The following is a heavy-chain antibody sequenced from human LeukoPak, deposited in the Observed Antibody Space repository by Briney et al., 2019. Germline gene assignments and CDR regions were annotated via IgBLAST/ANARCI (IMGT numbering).Heavy chain of an antibody. J-gene: IGHJ5*02. V-gene: IGHV4-59*01. Sequence: SETLSLTCTVSGGSISSYYWSWIRQPPGKGLEWIGYIYYSGSTNYNPSLKSRVTISVDTSKNQFSLKLSSVTAADTAVYYCATGPANYYGSPDPWGQGTLVTVSS. CDR1: GGSISSYY. CDR2: IYYSGST. CDR3: ATGPANYYGSPDP. D-gene: IGHD3-10*01.